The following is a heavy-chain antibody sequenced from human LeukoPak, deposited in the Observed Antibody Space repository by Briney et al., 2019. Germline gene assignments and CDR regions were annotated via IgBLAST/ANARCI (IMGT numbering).Heavy chain of an antibody. D-gene: IGHD3-22*01. CDR2: ISGSGGST. CDR3: AKADYYDSSGMADY. CDR1: GFTFSSYA. Sequence: GASLRLPCAASGFTFSSYAMSWVRQAPGKGLEWVSAISGSGGSTYYADSVKGRFTISRDNSKNTLYLQMNSLRAEDTAVYYCAKADYYDSSGMADYWGQGTLVTVSS. V-gene: IGHV3-23*01. J-gene: IGHJ4*02.